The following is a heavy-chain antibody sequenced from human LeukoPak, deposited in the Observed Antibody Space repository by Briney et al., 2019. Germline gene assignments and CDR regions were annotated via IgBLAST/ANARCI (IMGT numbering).Heavy chain of an antibody. J-gene: IGHJ4*02. CDR3: TTLTIVVAGN. CDR1: GFTFSNAW. D-gene: IGHD6-19*01. CDR2: IKSKSDGGTI. V-gene: IGHV3-15*01. Sequence: GGSLRLFCAASGFTFSNAWMNWVRQAPGKGLECIARIKSKSDGGTIDYAAPVKGRFTISRDDSTNTLYLQMNSLKSEDTAVYYCTTLTIVVAGNWGQGTLVTVSS.